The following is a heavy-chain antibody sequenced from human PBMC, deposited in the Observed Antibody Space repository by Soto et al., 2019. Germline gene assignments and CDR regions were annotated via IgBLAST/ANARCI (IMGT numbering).Heavy chain of an antibody. CDR2: IVVGSGNT. V-gene: IGHV1-58*02. Sequence: GASVKVSCKASGFTFTSSAMQWVRQARGQRLEWIGWIVVGSGNTNYAQKFQERVTITRDMSTSTAYMELSSLRSEDTAVYYCAAFRSGTASVLPWGQRTLVTVSS. CDR1: GFTFTSSA. CDR3: AAFRSGTASVLP. D-gene: IGHD1-1*01. J-gene: IGHJ5*02.